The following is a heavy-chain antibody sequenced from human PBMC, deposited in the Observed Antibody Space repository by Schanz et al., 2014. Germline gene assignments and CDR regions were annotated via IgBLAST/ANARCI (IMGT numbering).Heavy chain of an antibody. CDR2: IGNGGVTI. CDR1: GFPFSDYF. Sequence: QVQLVESGGGLVKPGGSLRLSCTASGFPFSDYFMAWIRQPPGRGLEWVSYIGNGGVTIYYADSVKGRFTISRDNSKNTLYLQMNSLRAEDTAVYYCAKTPREYCNYDNCPNWFDSWGQGTLVTASS. D-gene: IGHD2-15*01. CDR3: AKTPREYCNYDNCPNWFDS. V-gene: IGHV3-11*01. J-gene: IGHJ5*01.